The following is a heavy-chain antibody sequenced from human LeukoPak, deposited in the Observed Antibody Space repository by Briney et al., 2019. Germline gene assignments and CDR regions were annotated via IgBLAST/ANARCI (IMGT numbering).Heavy chain of an antibody. J-gene: IGHJ4*02. D-gene: IGHD6-19*01. CDR3: AKDTGIAVAGTIDY. Sequence: PGRSLRLSCAASGFTFDDYAMHWVRQAPGKGLEWASGISWNSGSIGYADSVKGRFTISRDNAKNSLYLQMNSLRAEDTALYYCAKDTGIAVAGTIDYWGQGTLVTVSS. CDR2: ISWNSGSI. CDR1: GFTFDDYA. V-gene: IGHV3-9*01.